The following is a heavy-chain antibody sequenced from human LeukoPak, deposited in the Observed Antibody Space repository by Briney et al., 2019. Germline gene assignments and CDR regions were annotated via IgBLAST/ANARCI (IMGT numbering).Heavy chain of an antibody. D-gene: IGHD2-8*02. CDR3: ATYRQVLLPFES. J-gene: IGHJ4*02. Sequence: GRSLRLSCAASGITFSTFAMIWVRQPPGKGLDWVSSIFPSGGEIHYADSVRGRFTISRDNSKSTMSLQMNSLRAEDTAIYYCATYRQVLLPFESWGQGTLVTVSS. CDR1: GITFSTFA. CDR2: IFPSGGEI. V-gene: IGHV3-23*01.